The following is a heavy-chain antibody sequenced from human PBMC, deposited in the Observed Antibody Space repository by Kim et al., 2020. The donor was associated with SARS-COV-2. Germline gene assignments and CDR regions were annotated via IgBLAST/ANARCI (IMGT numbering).Heavy chain of an antibody. V-gene: IGHV4-31*03. Sequence: SETLSLTCTVSGGSISSGGYYWSWIRQHPGKGLEWIGYIYYSGSTYYNPSLKSRVTISVDTSKNQFSLKLSSVTAADTAVYYCARVLPHITMVRGVIPWFDPWGQGTLVTVSS. CDR2: IYYSGST. D-gene: IGHD3-10*01. CDR3: ARVLPHITMVRGVIPWFDP. J-gene: IGHJ5*02. CDR1: GGSISSGGYY.